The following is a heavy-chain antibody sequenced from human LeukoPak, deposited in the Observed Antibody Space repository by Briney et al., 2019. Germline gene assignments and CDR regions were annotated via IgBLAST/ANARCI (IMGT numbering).Heavy chain of an antibody. CDR2: IKQDGSQK. D-gene: IGHD6-13*01. CDR1: GFIFSSSW. V-gene: IGHV3-7*01. CDR3: ARDPRPYIAAAGNVAY. J-gene: IGHJ4*02. Sequence: GGSLRLSCAASGFIFSSSWMSWVRQAPGKGLEWVANIKQDGSQKHYVDSVKGRFTISRDNSKNLLYLQMNSLRAEDTAVYYCARDPRPYIAAAGNVAYWGQGTLVTVSS.